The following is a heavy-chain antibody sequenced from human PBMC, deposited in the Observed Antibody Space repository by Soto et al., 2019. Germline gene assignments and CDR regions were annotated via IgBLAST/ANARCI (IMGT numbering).Heavy chain of an antibody. CDR3: AGDEYSSSSLNY. V-gene: IGHV1-46*01. J-gene: IGHJ4*02. D-gene: IGHD6-6*01. CDR1: GYTFASYY. CDR2: INPSGGST. Sequence: ASVKVSCKASGYTFASYYRHWVRQAPGQGLEWMGIINPSGGSTSYAQKFQGRVTMTRDTSTSTVYMELSSLRSEDTAVYYCAGDEYSSSSLNYWGQGTLVTVSS.